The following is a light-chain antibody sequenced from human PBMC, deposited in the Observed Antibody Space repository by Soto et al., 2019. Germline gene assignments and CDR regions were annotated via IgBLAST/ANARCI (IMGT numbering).Light chain of an antibody. V-gene: IGKV3-15*01. CDR3: HQRQSWPRT. CDR1: QSVSSN. CDR2: GAS. Sequence: EIVMTQSPATLSVSPGERATLSCRASQSVSSNLAWYQQKPGQAPRLLIYGASTRATGIPARFSGSGSGTDFTLTISRLEPEDVAVYYCHQRQSWPRTFGQGTKVDIK. J-gene: IGKJ1*01.